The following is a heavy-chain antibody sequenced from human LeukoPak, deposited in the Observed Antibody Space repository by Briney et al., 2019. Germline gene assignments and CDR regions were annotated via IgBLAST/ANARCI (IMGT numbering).Heavy chain of an antibody. CDR3: TKDYGLDY. Sequence: AGSLRLSCAASGFTFSNAWMTWVRQAPGKGLEWVGRIKSITAGGTTDYAASVKGIFTISRDDSKNTLYRQMNSLKSEDTAIYYCTKDYGLDYWGQGTLVTVSS. CDR2: IKSITAGGTT. D-gene: IGHD4-17*01. CDR1: GFTFSNAW. J-gene: IGHJ4*02. V-gene: IGHV3-15*01.